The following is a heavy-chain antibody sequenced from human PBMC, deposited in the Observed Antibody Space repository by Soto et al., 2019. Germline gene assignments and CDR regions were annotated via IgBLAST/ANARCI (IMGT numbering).Heavy chain of an antibody. Sequence: SETLSLTCAVSGGSISAYYWSWILQPPGKGLEWLGYIFYTGSTDYNPSLKGRVTISVDTSKNQFSLKLTSVTAADTAVYYCARPNRGTYDHWGQGVLVTVSS. CDR3: ARPNRGTYDH. V-gene: IGHV4-59*01. CDR1: GGSISAYY. CDR2: IFYTGST. J-gene: IGHJ5*02.